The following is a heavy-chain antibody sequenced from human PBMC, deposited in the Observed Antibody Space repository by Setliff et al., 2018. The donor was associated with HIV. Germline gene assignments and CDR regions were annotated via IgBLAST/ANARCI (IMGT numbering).Heavy chain of an antibody. Sequence: PSETLSLTCTVSGGSISSYYWSWIRQPPGKGLEWIGEINHSGSTNYNLSLKSRVTMSVDKSKNQFSLRLSSGTAADTAVYYCAIQGRQLLGSFDIWGQGTMVTVSS. CDR2: INHSGST. D-gene: IGHD2-2*01. J-gene: IGHJ3*02. CDR1: GGSISSYY. CDR3: AIQGRQLLGSFDI. V-gene: IGHV4-34*01.